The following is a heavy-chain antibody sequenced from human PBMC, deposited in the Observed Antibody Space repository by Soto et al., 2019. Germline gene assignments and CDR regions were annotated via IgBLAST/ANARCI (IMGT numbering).Heavy chain of an antibody. CDR1: VFSLNSNS. D-gene: IGHD6-6*01. Sequence: WGSLKLSCSASVFSLNSNSMYWVRQAPGKGLEYVSGISSNGVGTYYANSVQGRFTISRDNSKNTVYLQMGSLRPEDMAVYYCASRARPDFYYMDVWGKGTTVTGSS. V-gene: IGHV3-64*01. CDR2: ISSNGVGT. J-gene: IGHJ6*03. CDR3: ASRARPDFYYMDV.